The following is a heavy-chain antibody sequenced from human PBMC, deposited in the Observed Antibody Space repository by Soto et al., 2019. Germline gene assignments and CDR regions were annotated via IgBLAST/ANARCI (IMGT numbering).Heavy chain of an antibody. Sequence: PSETLSLTCTVSGGSISSYFWSWIRQPPGKELQWIGYIYDSGSTNYNPSLKSRVTFSVDTSKNQFSLKLSSVTAADTAVYYCARSSRRYQFDYWGQGTLVTVSS. CDR2: IYDSGST. D-gene: IGHD2-2*01. CDR3: ARSSRRYQFDY. J-gene: IGHJ4*02. CDR1: GGSISSYF. V-gene: IGHV4-59*01.